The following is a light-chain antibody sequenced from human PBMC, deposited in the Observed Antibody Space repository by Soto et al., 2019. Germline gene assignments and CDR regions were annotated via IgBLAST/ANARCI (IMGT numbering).Light chain of an antibody. Sequence: EIALTQSPATLSLSPGERATLSCRASQSISRHLAWYQQKPGQAPRLLIYDASNRATGIPARFSGSGSGTDFTLTISSLEPEDFAVYYCQQRSNWPPITFGGGTKVDIK. J-gene: IGKJ4*01. CDR1: QSISRH. V-gene: IGKV3-11*01. CDR3: QQRSNWPPIT. CDR2: DAS.